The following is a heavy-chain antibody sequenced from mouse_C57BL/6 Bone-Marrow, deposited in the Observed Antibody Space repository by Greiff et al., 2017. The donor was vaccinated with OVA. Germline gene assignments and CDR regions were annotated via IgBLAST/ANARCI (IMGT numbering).Heavy chain of an antibody. CDR1: GYTFTDYY. CDR3: AREGSGPNPCYYYAMDY. J-gene: IGHJ4*01. CDR2: IGPGSGST. V-gene: IGHV1-77*01. D-gene: IGHD3-2*02. Sequence: VQVVESGAELVKPGASVKISCKASGYTFTDYYINWVKQRPEQGLEWIGKIGPGSGSTYYNEKFKGKATLTADKSSSTAYMQLSSLTSEDSAVYFCAREGSGPNPCYYYAMDYWGQGTSVTVSS.